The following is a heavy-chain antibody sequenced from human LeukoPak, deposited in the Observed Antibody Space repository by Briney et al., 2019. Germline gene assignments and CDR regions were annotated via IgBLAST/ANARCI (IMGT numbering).Heavy chain of an antibody. Sequence: VASVKVSCKASGYTFTGYYMHWVRQAPGQGLEWMGWINPNSGGTNYAQRFQGRVTMTRDTSISTAYMELSRLRSDDTAVYYCASTGSGYYGPFDYWGQGTLVTVSS. J-gene: IGHJ4*02. CDR1: GYTFTGYY. CDR3: ASTGSGYYGPFDY. CDR2: INPNSGGT. V-gene: IGHV1-2*02. D-gene: IGHD3-22*01.